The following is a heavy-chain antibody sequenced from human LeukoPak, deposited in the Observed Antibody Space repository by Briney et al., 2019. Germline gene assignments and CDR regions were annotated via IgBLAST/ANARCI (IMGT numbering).Heavy chain of an antibody. Sequence: GASVKVSCKASGYTFTSYGISWVRQAPGQGLEWMGWISAYNGNTNYAQKLQGRVTMTTDTSTSTAYMELRSLRSDDTAVYYCARGRYYDSSGYRPLDYWGQGTLVTVSS. D-gene: IGHD3-22*01. V-gene: IGHV1-18*01. CDR2: ISAYNGNT. CDR1: GYTFTSYG. CDR3: ARGRYYDSSGYRPLDY. J-gene: IGHJ4*02.